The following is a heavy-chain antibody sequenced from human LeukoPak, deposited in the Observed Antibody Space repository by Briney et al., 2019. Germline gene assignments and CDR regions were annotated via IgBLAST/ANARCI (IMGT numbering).Heavy chain of an antibody. CDR3: ARDSAGHLGELSFLRRISAASFDY. CDR1: GYTFTSYG. J-gene: IGHJ4*02. Sequence: GASVKVSCKASGYTFTSYGISWVRQAPGQGLEWMGWISAYNGNTNYAQKLQGRVTMTTDTSTSTAYMELRSLRSDDTAVYYCARDSAGHLGELSFLRRISAASFDYWGQGTLVTVSS. CDR2: ISAYNGNT. D-gene: IGHD3-16*02. V-gene: IGHV1-18*01.